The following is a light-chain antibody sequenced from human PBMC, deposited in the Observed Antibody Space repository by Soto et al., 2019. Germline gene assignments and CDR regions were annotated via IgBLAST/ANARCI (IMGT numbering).Light chain of an antibody. CDR1: QSVSSSY. CDR2: RAS. J-gene: IGKJ5*01. Sequence: EIVLTQSPGTLSLSPGERATLSCRASQSVSSSYLAWYQQKPGQAPRLLIYRASSRATGIPDRFSGSGSGTDFTLTISRLEPEDLAVYYCQQYGSSRITFGQGTRLEIK. CDR3: QQYGSSRIT. V-gene: IGKV3-20*01.